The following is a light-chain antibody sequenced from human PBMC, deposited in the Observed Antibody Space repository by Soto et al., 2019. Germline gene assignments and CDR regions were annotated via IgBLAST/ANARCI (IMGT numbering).Light chain of an antibody. Sequence: QAVVTQEPSLTVSPGGTVTGTCASSTGAVTSGYYPNWFQQKPGQAPRALIYGTSHKHSWTPARFSGSLLGGKAALTLSGVQPEDEAEYYCLLYYGGAVVFGGATKVTVL. CDR3: LLYYGGAVV. V-gene: IGLV7-43*01. CDR2: GTS. J-gene: IGLJ2*01. CDR1: TGAVTSGYY.